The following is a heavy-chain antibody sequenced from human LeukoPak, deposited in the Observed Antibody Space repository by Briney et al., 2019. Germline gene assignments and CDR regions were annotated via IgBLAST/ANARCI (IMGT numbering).Heavy chain of an antibody. CDR3: AGAGNSGGDY. CDR1: GYNFASYW. Sequence: GESLKISCKGSGYNFASYWIGWGRQMPGKGLEWMGIVYPADSDTRYSPSFQGQVTISADKSISTAYLQWSRLKASDTAIYYCAGAGNSGGDYWGQGTLVTVSS. V-gene: IGHV5-51*01. CDR2: VYPADSDT. J-gene: IGHJ4*02. D-gene: IGHD6-19*01.